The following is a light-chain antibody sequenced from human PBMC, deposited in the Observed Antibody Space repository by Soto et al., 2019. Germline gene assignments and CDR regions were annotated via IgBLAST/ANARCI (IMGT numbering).Light chain of an antibody. CDR2: AAS. CDR1: QSISSY. V-gene: IGKV1-39*01. Sequence: DIQMTQSPSSLSASVRDRVTITCRASQSISSYLNWYQQKPGKAPKLLIYAASSLQSGVPSRFSGSGSGTDLTLTISSLQPEDFATYYCQQSYSTLFTFGPGTKVDI. J-gene: IGKJ3*01. CDR3: QQSYSTLFT.